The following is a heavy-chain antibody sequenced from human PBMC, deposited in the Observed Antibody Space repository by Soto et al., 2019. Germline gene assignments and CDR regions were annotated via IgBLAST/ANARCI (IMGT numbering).Heavy chain of an antibody. D-gene: IGHD3-22*01. CDR3: AKDFRGRIVVVPWFDP. CDR2: ISGSGGST. V-gene: IGHV3-23*01. CDR1: GFTFSSYA. Sequence: GGSLRLSCAASGFTFSSYAMSWVRQAPGKGLEWVSAISGSGGSTYYADSVKGRFTISRDNSKNTLYLQMNSLRAEDTAVYYCAKDFRGRIVVVPWFDPWGQGTLVTVSS. J-gene: IGHJ5*02.